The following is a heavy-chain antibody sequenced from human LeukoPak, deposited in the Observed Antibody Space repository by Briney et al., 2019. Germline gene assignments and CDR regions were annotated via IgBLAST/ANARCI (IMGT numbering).Heavy chain of an antibody. CDR1: GDSINRNNYY. Sequence: PSETLSLTCTGSGDSINRNNYYWGWIRQPPGKGLEWIGSIYYSGSTYYNPSLKSRVTISVDTSKNQFSLKLSSVTAADTAVYYCARWEIQLWLIDYWGQGTLVTVSS. CDR2: IYYSGST. CDR3: ARWEIQLWLIDY. J-gene: IGHJ4*02. D-gene: IGHD5-18*01. V-gene: IGHV4-39*01.